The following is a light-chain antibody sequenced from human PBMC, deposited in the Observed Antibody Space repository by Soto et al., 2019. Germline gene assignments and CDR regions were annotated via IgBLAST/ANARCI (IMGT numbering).Light chain of an antibody. J-gene: IGKJ5*01. CDR2: QAS. Sequence: ILLTQSPCTLSLSPGERATLSCRASQSVTSNYLAWYQQKPGQAPTLLIYQASTRPTGIPATFSGSGYGTEFTLTISSLQSEDFEVYYCHHYTNWPITFGQGTRLEIK. V-gene: IGKV3-15*01. CDR1: QSVTSN. CDR3: HHYTNWPIT.